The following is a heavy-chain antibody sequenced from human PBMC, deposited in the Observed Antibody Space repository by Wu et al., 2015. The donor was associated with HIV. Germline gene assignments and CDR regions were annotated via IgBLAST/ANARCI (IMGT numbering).Heavy chain of an antibody. CDR3: ASGVYCSGGSCYSYYYGMDV. CDR2: IIPIFGTA. CDR1: GGTFSSYA. J-gene: IGHJ6*02. V-gene: IGHV1-69*05. D-gene: IGHD2-15*01. Sequence: QVQLVQSGAEVKKPGSSVKVSCKASGGTFSSYAISWVRQAPGQGLEWMGGIIPIFGTANYAQKFQGRVTITTDESTSTAYMELSSLRSEDTAVYYCASGVYCSGGSCYSYYYGMDVWGQGTTVTVSS.